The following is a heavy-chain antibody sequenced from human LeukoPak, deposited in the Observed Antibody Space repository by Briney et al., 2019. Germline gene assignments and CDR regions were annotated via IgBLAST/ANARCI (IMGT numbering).Heavy chain of an antibody. CDR3: ARTPPGVTFGGLISMFDS. V-gene: IGHV1-18*01. Sequence: ASVKVSCKASGYTFTSYGISWVRQAPGQGLEWMGWISAYNGNTNYVQKFQGRVTMTTDTSTSTAYMDLTSLRSDDTAVYYCARTPPGVTFGGLISMFDSWGQGTLVIVSS. J-gene: IGHJ5*01. CDR2: ISAYNGNT. CDR1: GYTFTSYG. D-gene: IGHD3-16*02.